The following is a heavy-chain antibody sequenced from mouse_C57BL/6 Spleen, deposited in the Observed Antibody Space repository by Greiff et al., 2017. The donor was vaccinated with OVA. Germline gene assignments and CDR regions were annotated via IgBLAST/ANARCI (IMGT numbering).Heavy chain of an antibody. J-gene: IGHJ1*03. D-gene: IGHD2-5*01. V-gene: IGHV3-6*01. CDR3: ARDPYYSNYDWYFDV. Sequence: ESGPGLVKPSQSLSLTCSVTGYSITSGYYWNWIRQFPGNKLEWMGYISYDGSNNYNPSLKNRISITRDTFKNQFFLKLNSVTTEDTATYYCARDPYYSNYDWYFDVWGTGTTVTVSS. CDR2: ISYDGSN. CDR1: GYSITSGYY.